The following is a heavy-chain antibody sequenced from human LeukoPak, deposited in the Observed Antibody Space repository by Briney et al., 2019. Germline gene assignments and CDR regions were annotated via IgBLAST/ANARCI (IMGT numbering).Heavy chain of an antibody. CDR2: IYYSGST. V-gene: IGHV4-59*01. Sequence: SETLSLTCTVSGGSISGYYWSWIRQPPGKGLEWIGYIYYSGSTNYNPSLKSRVTISVDTSKNQFSLKLSSVTAADTAVYYCARALYGDYTLGMDVWGQGTTVTVSS. J-gene: IGHJ6*02. CDR3: ARALYGDYTLGMDV. D-gene: IGHD4-17*01. CDR1: GGSISGYY.